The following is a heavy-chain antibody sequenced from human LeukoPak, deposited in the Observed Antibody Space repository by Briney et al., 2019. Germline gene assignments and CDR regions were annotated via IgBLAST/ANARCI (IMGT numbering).Heavy chain of an antibody. J-gene: IGHJ4*02. CDR2: IYSGGST. V-gene: IGHV3-66*02. CDR1: GFTVSSNY. D-gene: IGHD3-22*01. CDR3: ARETWYDSSGHFDY. Sequence: PGGSLRLSCAASGFTVSSNYMSWVRQAPGKGLEWVSVIYSGGSTYYADSVKGRFTISRDNSKNTLYLQMDSLRAEDTAVYYCARETWYDSSGHFDYWGQGTLVTVSS.